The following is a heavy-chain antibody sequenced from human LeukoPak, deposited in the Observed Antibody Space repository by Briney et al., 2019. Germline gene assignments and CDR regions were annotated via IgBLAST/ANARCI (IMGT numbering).Heavy chain of an antibody. Sequence: SETLSLTCTVSGDSLNNFYWSWIRESPGKGLEWIGYIYYSGSTNYNPSLKSRVTISVDTSKNQISPKLSSVTAADTAVYFCAREYCGGDCYPRTNYYYMDVWGKGTTVTVSS. D-gene: IGHD2-21*01. CDR1: GDSLNNFY. J-gene: IGHJ6*03. CDR3: AREYCGGDCYPRTNYYYMDV. CDR2: IYYSGST. V-gene: IGHV4-59*01.